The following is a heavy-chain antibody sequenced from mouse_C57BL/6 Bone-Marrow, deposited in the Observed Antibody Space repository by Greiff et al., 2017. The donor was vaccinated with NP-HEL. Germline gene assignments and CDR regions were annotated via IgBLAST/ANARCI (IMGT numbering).Heavy chain of an antibody. D-gene: IGHD1-1*01. CDR1: GFTFSDYY. CDR3: ARGPLLLRYYWYFDV. V-gene: IGHV5-16*01. Sequence: EVKLMESEGGLVQPGSSMKLSCTASGFTFSDYYMAWVRQVPEKGLEWVANINYDGSSTYYLDSLKSRFIISRDNAKNILYLQMSSLKSEDTATYYCARGPLLLRYYWYFDVWGTGTTVTVSS. J-gene: IGHJ1*03. CDR2: INYDGSST.